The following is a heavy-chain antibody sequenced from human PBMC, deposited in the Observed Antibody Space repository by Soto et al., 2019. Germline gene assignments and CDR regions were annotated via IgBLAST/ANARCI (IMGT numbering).Heavy chain of an antibody. V-gene: IGHV3-64*01. CDR3: ARGEYCSGGSCYSDPFDY. D-gene: IGHD2-15*01. J-gene: IGHJ4*02. Sequence: GGSLRLSCAASGFTFSSYAMHWVRQAPGMGLEYVSAISSNGGSTYYANSVKGRFTISRDNSKNTLYLQMGSLRAEDMAVYYCARGEYCSGGSCYSDPFDYWGQGTLVTVSS. CDR1: GFTFSSYA. CDR2: ISSNGGST.